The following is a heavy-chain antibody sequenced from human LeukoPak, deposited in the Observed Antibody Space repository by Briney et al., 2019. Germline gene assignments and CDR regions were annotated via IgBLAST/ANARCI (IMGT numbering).Heavy chain of an antibody. CDR3: ARVRPTYSSGRDYYMHV. CDR2: ISSGGSSI. Sequence: GGSLRLSCEDSGFTFSSFEMSWVRQAPGKGLEWVSYISSGGSSIFYADSVKGRFTISRDNAKNPLYLQMQSLRAEDTAVYYCARVRPTYSSGRDYYMHVWGRGTTVSISS. V-gene: IGHV3-48*03. D-gene: IGHD6-19*01. CDR1: GFTFSSFE. J-gene: IGHJ6*03.